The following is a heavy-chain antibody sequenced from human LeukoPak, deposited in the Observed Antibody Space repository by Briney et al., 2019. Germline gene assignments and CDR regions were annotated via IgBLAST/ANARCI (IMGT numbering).Heavy chain of an antibody. D-gene: IGHD3-22*01. CDR1: GFTFRSCA. J-gene: IGHJ4*02. CDR3: AKVPLDSSGYYLIGFDY. V-gene: IGHV3-23*01. CDR2: ISGSGGST. Sequence: GGSLRLSCAASGFTFRSCAMNWVRQAPGKGLEWVSGISGSGGSTYYADSVKGRFTISRDNSKNMLYLQMNSLRAEDTAVYYCAKVPLDSSGYYLIGFDYWGQGTLVTVSS.